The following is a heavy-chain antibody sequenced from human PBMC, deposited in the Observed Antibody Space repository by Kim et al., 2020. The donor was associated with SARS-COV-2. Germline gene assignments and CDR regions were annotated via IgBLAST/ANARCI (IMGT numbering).Heavy chain of an antibody. D-gene: IGHD3-22*01. Sequence: GGSLRLSCAASGFTFSSYSMNWVRQAPGKGLEWVSSISSSSSYIYYADSVKGRFTISRDNAKNSLYLQMNSLRAEDTAVYYCARVLPITMIVVVTGGAFDIWGQGTMVTVSS. V-gene: IGHV3-21*01. J-gene: IGHJ3*02. CDR2: ISSSSSYI. CDR3: ARVLPITMIVVVTGGAFDI. CDR1: GFTFSSYS.